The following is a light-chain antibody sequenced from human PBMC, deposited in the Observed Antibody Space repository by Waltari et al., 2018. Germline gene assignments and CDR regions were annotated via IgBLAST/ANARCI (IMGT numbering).Light chain of an antibody. CDR1: SSNIGRNY. V-gene: IGLV1-47*01. CDR3: AAWDDSRSVV. J-gene: IGLJ2*01. CDR2: KNN. Sequence: QSVLTQPPSASGTPGQRVTIPCSGSSSNIGRNYVYWYQQLPGTAPKLLIYKNNQRPSGVPDRFSGSKSGTSASLAISGLRSDDEADYYCAAWDDSRSVVFGGGTKLAVL.